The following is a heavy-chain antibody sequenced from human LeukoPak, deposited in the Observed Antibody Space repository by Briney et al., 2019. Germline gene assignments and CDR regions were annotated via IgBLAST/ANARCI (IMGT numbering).Heavy chain of an antibody. Sequence: IPSETLSLTCTVSGGSISSYYWSWLRQPAGKGLEWIGRIYTSGSTNYNPSLKSRVTMSVDTSKNQFSLKLSSVTAADTAVYYCARDCSSTSCYRPSAFDIWGQGTMVTVSS. CDR2: IYTSGST. D-gene: IGHD2-2*01. CDR1: GGSISSYY. CDR3: ARDCSSTSCYRPSAFDI. V-gene: IGHV4-4*07. J-gene: IGHJ3*02.